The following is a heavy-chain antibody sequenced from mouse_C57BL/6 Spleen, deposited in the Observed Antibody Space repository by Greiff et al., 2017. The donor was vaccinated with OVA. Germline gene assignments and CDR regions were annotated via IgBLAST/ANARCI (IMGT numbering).Heavy chain of an antibody. J-gene: IGHJ3*01. Sequence: VQLQESGPELVKPGASVKISCKASGYAFSSSWMNWVKQRPGKGLEWIGRIYPGDGDTNYNGKFKGKATLTADKSSSTAYMQLSSLTSEDSAVYFCAPGIYDYDPWFAYWGQGTLVTVSA. D-gene: IGHD2-4*01. CDR2: IYPGDGDT. CDR3: APGIYDYDPWFAY. V-gene: IGHV1-82*01. CDR1: GYAFSSSW.